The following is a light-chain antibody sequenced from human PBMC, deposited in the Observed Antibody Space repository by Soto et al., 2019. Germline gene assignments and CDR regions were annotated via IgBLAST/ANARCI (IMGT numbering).Light chain of an antibody. CDR3: SAWDDNIDGPV. J-gene: IGLJ2*01. Sequence: QSVLTQPPSASGTPGQRVAISCSGGSSDIGSTPVNWYLHLPGAAPKLLIYRDNQRPSGVPDRFSGSKSGTSASLTISGLQSEDEDDYFCSAWDDNIDGPVFGGGTKVTVL. CDR1: SSDIGSTP. CDR2: RDN. V-gene: IGLV1-44*01.